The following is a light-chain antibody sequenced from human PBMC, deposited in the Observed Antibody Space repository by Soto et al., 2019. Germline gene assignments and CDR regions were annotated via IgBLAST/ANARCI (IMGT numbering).Light chain of an antibody. Sequence: QLVLTQSPSASASLGASVKLTCTLSSGHSSYAIAWHQQQPEKGPRYLMKLNSDGSHSKGDGIPDRFSGSSSGAERYLTISSLLSEDEADYYCQTWGTGIHVVFGGGTKLTVL. CDR2: LNSDGSH. CDR3: QTWGTGIHVV. CDR1: SGHSSYA. J-gene: IGLJ2*01. V-gene: IGLV4-69*01.